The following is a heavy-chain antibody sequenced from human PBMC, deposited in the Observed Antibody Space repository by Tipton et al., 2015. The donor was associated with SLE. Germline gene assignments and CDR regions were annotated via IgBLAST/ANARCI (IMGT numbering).Heavy chain of an antibody. CDR2: ISSSSGYI. CDR3: ATSAWSGSWYGWYFDL. Sequence: SLRLSCAASGFTFGSYAMSWVRQAPGKGLEWVSSISSSSGYIYYADSVKGRFTISRDNAKNSLYLQMNTLRAEDTAVYYCATSAWSGSWYGWYFDLWGRGTLVTVSS. D-gene: IGHD6-13*01. CDR1: GFTFGSYA. J-gene: IGHJ2*01. V-gene: IGHV3-21*01.